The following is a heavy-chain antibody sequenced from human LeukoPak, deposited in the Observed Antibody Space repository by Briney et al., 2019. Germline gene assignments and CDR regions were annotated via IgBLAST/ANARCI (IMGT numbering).Heavy chain of an antibody. J-gene: IGHJ4*02. V-gene: IGHV3-23*01. CDR3: AKDATPKNSMWDYFDS. CDR2: VGGGDDM. D-gene: IGHD1-26*01. CDR1: GLTFNIYG. Sequence: PGGSLRLSCVASGLTFNIYGMSWVRQAPGKGPEWVSSVGGGDDMHYADSVKGRFTAYRDDAKNTVYLQMNRLKVEDTAIYFCAKDATPKNSMWDYFDSWGQGTLVTVSS.